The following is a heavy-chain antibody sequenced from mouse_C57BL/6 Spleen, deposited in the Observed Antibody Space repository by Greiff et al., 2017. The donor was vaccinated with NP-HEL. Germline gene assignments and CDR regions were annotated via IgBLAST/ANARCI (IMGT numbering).Heavy chain of an antibody. Sequence: QVQLQQPGAELVMPGASVKLSCKASGYTFTSYWMHWVKQRPGQGLEWIGEIDPSDSYTNYNQKFKGKSTLTVDKSSSTAYMQLSSLTSEDSAVYYCAKASPRAVFDYWGQGTTLTVSS. D-gene: IGHD3-1*01. CDR3: AKASPRAVFDY. J-gene: IGHJ2*01. CDR1: GYTFTSYW. CDR2: IDPSDSYT. V-gene: IGHV1-69*01.